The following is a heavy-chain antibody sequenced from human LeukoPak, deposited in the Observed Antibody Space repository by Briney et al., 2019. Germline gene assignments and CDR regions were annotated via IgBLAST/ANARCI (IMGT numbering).Heavy chain of an antibody. CDR2: IKQDGSEE. Sequence: GGSLRLSCAASGFTFSSYWMSWVRHAPGKGLEWVANIKQDGSEEYYVDSVKGRFTISRDNAKNSLYLQMNSLRAEDTAVYYCARGAGRYGDYRDYWGQGTLVTLSS. CDR1: GFTFSSYW. CDR3: ARGAGRYGDYRDY. D-gene: IGHD4-17*01. V-gene: IGHV3-7*01. J-gene: IGHJ4*02.